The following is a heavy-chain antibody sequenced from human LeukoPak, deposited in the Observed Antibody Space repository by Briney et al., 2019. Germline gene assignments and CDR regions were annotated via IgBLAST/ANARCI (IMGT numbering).Heavy chain of an antibody. Sequence: ASVKVSWKASGYTFSSYAMHWVRQAPGQRLEWMGWINAGNGNTKYSQKFQGRVTITRDTSASTAYMELSSLRSEDTAVYYCARDLTEYYDFWSGYYGAVYYWGQGTMVTVSS. V-gene: IGHV1-3*01. J-gene: IGHJ3*01. CDR1: GYTFSSYA. CDR2: INAGNGNT. D-gene: IGHD3-3*01. CDR3: ARDLTEYYDFWSGYYGAVYY.